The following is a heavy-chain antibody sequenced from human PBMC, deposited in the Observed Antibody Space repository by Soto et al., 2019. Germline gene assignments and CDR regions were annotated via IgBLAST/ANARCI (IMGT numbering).Heavy chain of an antibody. D-gene: IGHD3-22*01. CDR2: ITYDGCNK. J-gene: IGHJ4*02. CDR1: GFTFSSYG. CDR3: AKDPLALITRIVGSLGGQNYFDY. V-gene: IGHV3-30*18. Sequence: QVQLVESGGGVVQPGRSLRLSCAASGFTFSSYGMHWVRQAPGKGLEWVAVITYDGCNKYYADSVKGRFTISRDNSKNTLYLQMNSLRAEDTAVYYCAKDPLALITRIVGSLGGQNYFDYWGQGTLVTVSS.